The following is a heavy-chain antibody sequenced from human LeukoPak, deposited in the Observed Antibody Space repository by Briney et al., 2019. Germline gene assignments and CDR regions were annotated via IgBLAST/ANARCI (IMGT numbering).Heavy chain of an antibody. CDR1: GFTFSSYG. CDR2: IRYDGSNK. V-gene: IGHV3-30*02. J-gene: IGHJ2*01. Sequence: TGGSLRLSCAASGFTFSSYGMHWVRQAPGKGLEWVAFIRYDGSNKYYADSVKGRFTISRDNSKNTLYLQMNSLRAEDTAVYYCAKDFGWYFDLWGRGTLVTVSS. CDR3: AKDFGWYFDL. D-gene: IGHD3-16*01.